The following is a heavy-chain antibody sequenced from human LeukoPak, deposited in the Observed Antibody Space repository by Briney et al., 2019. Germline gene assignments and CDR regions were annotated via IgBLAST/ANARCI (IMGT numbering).Heavy chain of an antibody. Sequence: GESLQISCKGSGYSFSNYWIGWVRQMPGKGLEWMGNIYPGGSETRYSPSFQGQVTISVDKSTTTAYLQWSRLKASDTAIYYCARLTSVTLPFDFWGQGTLVTVSS. V-gene: IGHV5-51*01. CDR2: IYPGGSET. J-gene: IGHJ4*02. D-gene: IGHD4-17*01. CDR1: GYSFSNYW. CDR3: ARLTSVTLPFDF.